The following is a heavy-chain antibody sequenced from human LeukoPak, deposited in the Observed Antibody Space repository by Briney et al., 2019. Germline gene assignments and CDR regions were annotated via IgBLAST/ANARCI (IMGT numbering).Heavy chain of an antibody. CDR2: ISSSGSTM. CDR1: GFAFSSYE. V-gene: IGHV3-48*03. Sequence: GGSLRLSCAASGFAFSSYEMNWVRQAPGKGLEWVSYISSSGSTMYYADSVKGRFTISRDNAKNSLSLQMNSLRAEDTAVYYCARSPAGANYYLDVWGKGTTVAISS. CDR3: ARSPAGANYYLDV. D-gene: IGHD1-14*01. J-gene: IGHJ6*03.